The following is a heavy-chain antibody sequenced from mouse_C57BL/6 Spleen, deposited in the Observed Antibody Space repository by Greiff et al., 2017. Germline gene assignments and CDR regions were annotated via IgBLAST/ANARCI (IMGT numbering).Heavy chain of an antibody. CDR3: AAYDYDRDYAMDY. Sequence: EVKLQESGPELVKPGASVKISCKASGYTFTDYNMDWVKQSHGKSLEWIGDINPNNGGTIYNQKFKGKATLTVDKSSSTAYMELRSLTSEDTAVYYCAAYDYDRDYAMDYWGQGTSVTVSS. V-gene: IGHV1-18*01. D-gene: IGHD2-4*01. J-gene: IGHJ4*01. CDR2: INPNNGGT. CDR1: GYTFTDYN.